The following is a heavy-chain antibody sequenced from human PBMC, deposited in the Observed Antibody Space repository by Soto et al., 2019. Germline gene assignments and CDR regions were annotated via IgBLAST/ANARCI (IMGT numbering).Heavy chain of an antibody. CDR3: ARKASPTTIPGNYFDY. CDR2: VTETSGGT. J-gene: IGHJ4*02. Sequence: PGESLKISCAASGFTFSIYVMTWVRQAPEKGLEWVSTVTETSGGTYYADSVKGRFTISRDDAKNTLYLQANSLRAEDTAVYFCARKASPTTIPGNYFDYWGQGTLVTVSS. D-gene: IGHD2-2*02. CDR1: GFTFSIYV. V-gene: IGHV3-23*01.